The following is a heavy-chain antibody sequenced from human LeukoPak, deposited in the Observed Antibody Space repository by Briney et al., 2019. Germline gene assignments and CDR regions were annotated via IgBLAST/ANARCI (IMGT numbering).Heavy chain of an antibody. D-gene: IGHD6-13*01. V-gene: IGHV4-38-2*02. CDR1: GYSISSGDY. J-gene: IGHJ4*02. CDR3: ARVDSSNWYDSRGYFDY. CDR2: IYRSGSA. Sequence: SETLSLTCIVSGYSISSGDYWGWIRPPPGKGLEWIGSIYRSGSAFYKPSLKSRVTISVDTSKNQFSLKLSSVTAADTAVYYCARVDSSNWYDSRGYFDYWGQGTLVTVSS.